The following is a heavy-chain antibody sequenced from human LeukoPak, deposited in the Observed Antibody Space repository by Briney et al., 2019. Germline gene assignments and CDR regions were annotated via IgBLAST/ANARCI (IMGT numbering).Heavy chain of an antibody. D-gene: IGHD3-22*01. CDR1: GFTFSSYE. V-gene: IGHV3-48*03. Sequence: PGGSLRLSCAASGFTFSSYEMNWVRQAPGKGLEWVSYISSSGSTIYYADSVKGRFTVSRDNAKNSLCLQMNSLRAEDTAVYYCARKYYYDRSGYSDCWGQGTPVTVSS. CDR2: ISSSGSTI. J-gene: IGHJ4*02. CDR3: ARKYYYDRSGYSDC.